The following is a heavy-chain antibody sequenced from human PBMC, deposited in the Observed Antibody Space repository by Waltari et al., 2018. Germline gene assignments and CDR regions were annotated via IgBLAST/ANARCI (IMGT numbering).Heavy chain of an antibody. J-gene: IGHJ2*01. CDR3: ARASRGSGFYYGYFDL. Sequence: QVQLQESGPGLVKPSETLSPTCTVSGDSVSSSYYWSWIRQPPGKGLEWIGYIYYSGGTNYNPSLKSRVTISVDTSKNKFSLKLISVTAADTAVYYCARASRGSGFYYGYFDLWGRGTLVIVSS. CDR2: IYYSGGT. V-gene: IGHV4-61*01. D-gene: IGHD3-3*01. CDR1: GDSVSSSYY.